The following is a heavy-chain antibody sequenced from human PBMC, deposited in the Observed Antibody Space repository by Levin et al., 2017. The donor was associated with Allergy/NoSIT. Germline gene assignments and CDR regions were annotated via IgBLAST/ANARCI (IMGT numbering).Heavy chain of an antibody. D-gene: IGHD6-13*01. CDR1: GGSFSGYH. V-gene: IGHV4-34*01. CDR3: ARGFASPGISTAGSDY. CDR2: ISRRGDT. Sequence: SETLSLTCAVYGGSFSGYHWSWIRQPPGKGLEWIGEISRRGDTTYNPSLKSRVTVSADTSKHQFSLKLTSVTAADTAVYYCARGFASPGISTAGSDYWGQGTLVTVSS. J-gene: IGHJ4*02.